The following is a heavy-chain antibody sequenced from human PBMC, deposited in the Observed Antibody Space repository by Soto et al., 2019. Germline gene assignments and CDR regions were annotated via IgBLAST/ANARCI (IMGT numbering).Heavy chain of an antibody. Sequence: VQLVESGGGVVQSGRSLRLSCAASGFTFDTYAMHWVRQAPGKGLEWVAVISYDGSNQFYAGSVKGRFTVSRDNSKNTLYLQVNSLRNDDTAVYYSTRGLLTDFFDYWGHEALVTVSS. CDR1: GFTFDTYA. CDR2: ISYDGSNQ. J-gene: IGHJ4*01. CDR3: TRGLLTDFFDY. V-gene: IGHV3-30-3*01.